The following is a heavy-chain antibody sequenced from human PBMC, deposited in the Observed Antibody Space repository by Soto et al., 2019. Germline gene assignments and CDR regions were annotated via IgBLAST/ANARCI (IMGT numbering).Heavy chain of an antibody. CDR2: IKQDGSEK. Sequence: GGSLRLSCAASGFTFISYWMIFSGHSPGKGLEWVANIKQDGSEKYYVDSVKGRFTISRDNAKNSLYLQMNSLRAEDTAVYYCARDSIAAAGTTVTVWGQGTLVTVSS. CDR1: GFTFISYW. D-gene: IGHD6-13*01. V-gene: IGHV3-7*03. J-gene: IGHJ4*02. CDR3: ARDSIAAAGTTVTV.